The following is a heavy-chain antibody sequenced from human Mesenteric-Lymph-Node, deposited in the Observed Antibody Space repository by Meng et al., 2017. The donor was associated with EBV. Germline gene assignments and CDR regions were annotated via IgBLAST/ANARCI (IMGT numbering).Heavy chain of an antibody. J-gene: IGHJ4*02. CDR3: ARRPYSWNFDF. D-gene: IGHD1-20*01. Sequence: QITLKESGPTPVKPPQTLTLTCTFSGFSLSTSGVGVGWIRQPPGKALEWLALIYWDDDKRYSPSLKSRLTITKDTSKNQVVLTMTNMDPVDTATYYCARRPYSWNFDFWGQGTLVTVSS. V-gene: IGHV2-5*02. CDR2: IYWDDDK. CDR1: GFSLSTSGVG.